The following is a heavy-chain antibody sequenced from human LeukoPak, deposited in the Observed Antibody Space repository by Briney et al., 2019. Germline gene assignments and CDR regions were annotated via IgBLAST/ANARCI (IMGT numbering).Heavy chain of an antibody. J-gene: IGHJ3*01. CDR2: INNNGGST. CDR1: GFTFNNYA. Sequence: GGSLTLSCSASGFTFNNYAMHWVRQAPGKGLEYVSGINNNGGSTQYAGSVKGRFTISRDNSKNILYLQMSSLGADDTATYYCVKTMVTSGGLIRTDAFDFWGQGTLVIVSS. D-gene: IGHD3-16*01. CDR3: VKTMVTSGGLIRTDAFDF. V-gene: IGHV3-64D*06.